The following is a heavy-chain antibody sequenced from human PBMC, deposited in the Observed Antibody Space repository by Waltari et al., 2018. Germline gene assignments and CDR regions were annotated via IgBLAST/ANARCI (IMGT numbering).Heavy chain of an antibody. Sequence: EVQVVESGGGLVQPGGSLRLSCAASGFTCSDYWMDWVREAPGKGLEWVANINQDGSEKHYVGSLKGRVTVSRDNAKNSLYLQINSLRAEDTAVYYCSNSLNYWGQGTLVTVSS. V-gene: IGHV3-7*01. CDR3: SNSLNY. CDR1: GFTCSDYW. J-gene: IGHJ4*02. CDR2: INQDGSEK.